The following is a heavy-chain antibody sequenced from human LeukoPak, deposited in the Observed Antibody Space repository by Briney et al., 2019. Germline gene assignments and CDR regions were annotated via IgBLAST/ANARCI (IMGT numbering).Heavy chain of an antibody. Sequence: GGSLRLSCAASGFTFSSYGMSWVRQAPGKGLEWVSVIYSGGRTYYADSVKGRFIISRDNSKNTLYLQMNSLRAEDTAVYYCARVYDGSGSLHYYCYYMDVWGKGTTVTISS. J-gene: IGHJ6*03. CDR2: IYSGGRT. D-gene: IGHD3-10*01. CDR1: GFTFSSYG. CDR3: ARVYDGSGSLHYYCYYMDV. V-gene: IGHV3-53*01.